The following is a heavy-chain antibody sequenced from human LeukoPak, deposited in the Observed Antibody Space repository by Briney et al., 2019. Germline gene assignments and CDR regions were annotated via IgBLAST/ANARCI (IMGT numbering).Heavy chain of an antibody. V-gene: IGHV4-59*01. CDR2: IYYSGST. CDR3: ARAPAGRGYYYYYGMDV. D-gene: IGHD2-2*01. CDR1: GGSISSYY. Sequence: SETLSLICTVSGGSISSYYWSWIRQPPGKGLEWIGYIYYSGSTNYNPSLKSRVTISVDTSKNQFSLKLSSVSAADTAVYYCARAPAGRGYYYYYGMDVWGQGTTVTVSS. J-gene: IGHJ6*02.